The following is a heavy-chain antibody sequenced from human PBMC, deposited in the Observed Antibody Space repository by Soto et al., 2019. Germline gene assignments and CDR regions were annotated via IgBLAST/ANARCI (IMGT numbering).Heavy chain of an antibody. Sequence: SETLSLTCTVSGGSISSGVYYWSWIRQHPGKGLEWIGYIYYSGSTNYNPSLKSRVTISVDTSKNQFSLKLSSVTAADTAVYYCARLGDYDILTGYHNWFDPWSQGTLVTVSS. V-gene: IGHV4-61*08. CDR3: ARLGDYDILTGYHNWFDP. J-gene: IGHJ5*02. D-gene: IGHD3-9*01. CDR2: IYYSGST. CDR1: GGSISSGVYY.